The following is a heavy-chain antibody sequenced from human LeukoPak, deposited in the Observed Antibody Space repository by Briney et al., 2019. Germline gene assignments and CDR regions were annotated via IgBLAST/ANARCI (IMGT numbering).Heavy chain of an antibody. V-gene: IGHV1-24*01. J-gene: IGHJ4*02. Sequence: ASVKVSCKVSGYTLTELSMHWVRQAPGKGLEWMGGFDPEDDETIYAQKFQGRVTMTEDTSTDTAYMELSSLRSEDTAVYYCATGYDYVWGSYRLDYWGQGTLVTVSS. D-gene: IGHD3-16*02. CDR3: ATGYDYVWGSYRLDY. CDR2: FDPEDDET. CDR1: GYTLTELS.